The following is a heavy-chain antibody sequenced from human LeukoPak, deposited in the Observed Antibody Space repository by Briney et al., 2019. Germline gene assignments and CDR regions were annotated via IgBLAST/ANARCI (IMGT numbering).Heavy chain of an antibody. CDR2: ISYDGSNK. V-gene: IGHV3-30*04. D-gene: IGHD4-17*01. CDR1: GFTFSSYA. J-gene: IGHJ4*02. CDR3: ARGPDYGDYVY. Sequence: GRSLRLSCAASGFTFSSYAMHWVRQAPGKGLEWVAVISYDGSNKYYADSVKGRLTISRDNSKNTLYLQMNSLRAEDTAVYYCARGPDYGDYVYWGQGTLVTVSS.